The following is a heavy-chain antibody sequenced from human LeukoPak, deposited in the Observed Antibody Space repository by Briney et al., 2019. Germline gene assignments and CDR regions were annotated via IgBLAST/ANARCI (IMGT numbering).Heavy chain of an antibody. V-gene: IGHV3-30*02. CDR3: VTPAAGIASNYFDH. D-gene: IGHD6-25*01. J-gene: IGHJ4*02. Sequence: GGALRLSCAASGFAFSTYGMDWGRDAPGKGLGWGAYIRSDGGNKNYADSVKGRFTISTDNSTNTLYLLMNSLRTEDTAVYYCVTPAAGIASNYFDHWGQGTLVTVSS. CDR1: GFAFSTYG. CDR2: IRSDGGNK.